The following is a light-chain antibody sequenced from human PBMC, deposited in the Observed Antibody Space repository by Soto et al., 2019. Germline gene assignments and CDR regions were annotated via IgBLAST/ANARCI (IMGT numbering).Light chain of an antibody. Sequence: EIVMTQSPAILSLSPGERATPSCRASQSVNSNLAWYQQKAGQAPRLLIYGTSTRATGIPARFSGSGSGTDFTLTISSLQFEDFAVYYCQQYNNWPRTFGQGTKVDIK. V-gene: IGKV3-15*01. CDR1: QSVNSN. J-gene: IGKJ1*01. CDR3: QQYNNWPRT. CDR2: GTS.